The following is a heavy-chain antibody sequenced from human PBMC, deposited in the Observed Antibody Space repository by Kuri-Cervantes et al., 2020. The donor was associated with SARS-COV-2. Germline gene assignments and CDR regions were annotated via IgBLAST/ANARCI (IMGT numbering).Heavy chain of an antibody. Sequence: GESLKISCAASGFSLSRYTMNWVRQAPGKGLEWVSGISGSGGSTYYADSVKGRFTISRDNSKNTLYLQMNSLRAEDTAVYYCAKGGLYYYDSSGYLDYWGQGTLVTVSS. CDR2: ISGSGGST. CDR3: AKGGLYYYDSSGYLDY. CDR1: GFSLSRYT. J-gene: IGHJ4*02. D-gene: IGHD3-22*01. V-gene: IGHV3-23*01.